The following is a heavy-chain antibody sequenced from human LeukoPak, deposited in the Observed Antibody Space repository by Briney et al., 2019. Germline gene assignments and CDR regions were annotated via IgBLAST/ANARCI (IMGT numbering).Heavy chain of an antibody. CDR3: ARIMRTGGWFDP. D-gene: IGHD3-16*01. Sequence: NPSETLSLTCTVSGGSISSSSYYWGWIRQPPGKGLEWIGSICYSGSTYYNPSLKSRVTISVDTSKNQFSLKLSSVTAADTAVYYCARIMRTGGWFDPWGQGTLVTVSS. J-gene: IGHJ5*02. CDR2: ICYSGST. V-gene: IGHV4-39*01. CDR1: GGSISSSSYY.